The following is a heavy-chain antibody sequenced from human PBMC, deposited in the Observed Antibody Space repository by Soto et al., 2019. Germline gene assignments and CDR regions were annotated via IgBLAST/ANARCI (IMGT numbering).Heavy chain of an antibody. CDR1: GFTFSSSW. CDR3: ATTSSCAY. Sequence: EVQLVESGGGLVQPGGSLRLSCAASGFTFSSSWMSWVRQAPGRGLEWVANINQDGSERNYVDSVKGRIIISRDNTKNSLYLQMNGLRAEDTAMYYCATTSSCAYWGQGTLVNVSS. J-gene: IGHJ4*02. V-gene: IGHV3-7*01. D-gene: IGHD2-2*01. CDR2: INQDGSER.